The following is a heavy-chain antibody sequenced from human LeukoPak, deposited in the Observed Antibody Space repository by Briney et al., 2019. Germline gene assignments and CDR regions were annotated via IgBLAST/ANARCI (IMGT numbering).Heavy chain of an antibody. J-gene: IGHJ4*02. CDR1: GFTFIIYA. V-gene: IGHV3-30*04. CDR3: ARSLGYCSSTSCPPGY. D-gene: IGHD2-2*01. CDR2: ISYDGSNK. Sequence: PGRSLRLSCAASGFTFIIYAMHWVRQAPGKGLEWVAVISYDGSNKYYADSVKGRFTISIDNSKNTLYLQMNSLRAEDTAVYYCARSLGYCSSTSCPPGYWGQGSLVTVSS.